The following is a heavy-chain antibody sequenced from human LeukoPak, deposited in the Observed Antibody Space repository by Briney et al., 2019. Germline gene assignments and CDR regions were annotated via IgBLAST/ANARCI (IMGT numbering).Heavy chain of an antibody. CDR2: IHSGGST. V-gene: IGHV3-53*01. CDR1: GFTFSSYW. Sequence: GGSLRLSCAASGFTFSSYWMHWVRQAPGKGLEWVSVIHSGGSTYYADSVKGRFTISRDNSKNTLLLQMNSLRAEDTAVYYCARELVVLPDYHYYGLDVWGQGTTVTVSS. J-gene: IGHJ6*02. CDR3: ARELVVLPDYHYYGLDV. D-gene: IGHD2-2*01.